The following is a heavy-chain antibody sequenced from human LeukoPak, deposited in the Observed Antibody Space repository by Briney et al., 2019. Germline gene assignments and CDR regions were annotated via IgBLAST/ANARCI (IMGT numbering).Heavy chain of an antibody. Sequence: GGSLRLSCAASGFTFASYAMRWVRQAPGKGLEWVSSINNNGDTTYYADSVTGRFTISSEKSKYTLYLQMNSKSAKNKALNYSVERNYWYPVDYWGQGTLVTVSS. CDR1: GFTFASYA. D-gene: IGHD1-7*01. CDR2: INNNGDTT. CDR3: VERNYWYPVDY. J-gene: IGHJ4*02. V-gene: IGHV3-23*01.